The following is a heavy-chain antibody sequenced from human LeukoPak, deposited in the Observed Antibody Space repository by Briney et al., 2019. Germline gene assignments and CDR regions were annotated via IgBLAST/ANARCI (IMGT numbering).Heavy chain of an antibody. CDR2: IYTSGST. V-gene: IGHV4-61*02. CDR1: GGSISSGGYY. Sequence: SETLSLTCTVSGGSISSGGYYWSWIRQPAGKGLEWIGRIYTSGSTNYNPSLKSRVTISVDTSKNQFSLKLSSVTAADTAVYYCVRVRSYYYYMDVWGKGTTVTVSS. CDR3: VRVRSYYYYMDV. J-gene: IGHJ6*03.